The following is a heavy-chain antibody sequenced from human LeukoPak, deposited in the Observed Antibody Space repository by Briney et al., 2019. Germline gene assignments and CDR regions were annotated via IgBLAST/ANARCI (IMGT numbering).Heavy chain of an antibody. CDR3: ARDQLAAGWFDP. CDR2: IYYSGST. D-gene: IGHD1-1*01. Sequence: PSETLSLTCTVSGGSISSSSYYWGWIRQPPGKGLEWIGSIYYSGSTYYNPSLKSRVTISVDTSKNQFSLKLSSVTAADTAVYYCARDQLAAGWFDPWGQGTLVTVSS. CDR1: GGSISSSSYY. V-gene: IGHV4-39*07. J-gene: IGHJ5*02.